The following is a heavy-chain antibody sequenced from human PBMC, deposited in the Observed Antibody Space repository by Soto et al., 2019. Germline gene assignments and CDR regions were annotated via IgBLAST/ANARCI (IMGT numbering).Heavy chain of an antibody. J-gene: IGHJ6*02. CDR2: ISDSGGGT. V-gene: IGHV3-23*01. CDR1: GFTFSSYA. D-gene: IGHD1-1*01. CDR3: AKGNSGRYYYGMDV. Sequence: EVQLLESGGGLVQPGGSLRLSCAAFGFTFSSYAMSWVRQAPGKGLEWVSAISDSGGGTYYADSVKGRFTISRDNSKNTLYLQMNSLRAEDTAVYYCAKGNSGRYYYGMDVWGRGTTVTVSS.